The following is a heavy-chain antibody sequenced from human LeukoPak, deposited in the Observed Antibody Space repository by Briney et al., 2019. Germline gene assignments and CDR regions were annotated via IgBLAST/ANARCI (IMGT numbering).Heavy chain of an antibody. D-gene: IGHD6-19*01. Sequence: GGSLRLSCAASGFTFSSYSMNWVRQAPGKGLEWVSSISSSSSYTYYADSVKGRFTIPRDNAKNSLYLQMNSLRAEDTAVYYCARDLFGIAVAVFDYWGQGTLVTVSS. CDR2: ISSSSSYT. CDR3: ARDLFGIAVAVFDY. J-gene: IGHJ4*02. CDR1: GFTFSSYS. V-gene: IGHV3-21*01.